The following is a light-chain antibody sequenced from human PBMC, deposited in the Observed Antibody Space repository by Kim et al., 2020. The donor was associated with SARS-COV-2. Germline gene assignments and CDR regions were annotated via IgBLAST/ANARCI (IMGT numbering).Light chain of an antibody. V-gene: IGKV1-5*03. CDR2: KAS. CDR1: QSISSW. J-gene: IGKJ2*01. CDR3: QHYITYPYT. Sequence: DIQMTQSPSTLYASVGDRVTITCRASQSISSWLAWYQQKPGQAPKLLIYKASSLESGVPSRFSGSGSGTEFTLTISSLQPDDFATYYCQHYITYPYTFGQGTKLEI.